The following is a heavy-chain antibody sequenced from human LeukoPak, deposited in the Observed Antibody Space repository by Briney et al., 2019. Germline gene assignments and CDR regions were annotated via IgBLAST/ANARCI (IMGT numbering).Heavy chain of an antibody. CDR3: AKDLRTFGYSSGWYHDY. CDR1: GFTFDDYG. J-gene: IGHJ4*02. CDR2: ISGSGGST. D-gene: IGHD6-19*01. Sequence: GGSLRLSCAASGFTFDDYGMSWVRQAPGKGLEWVSAISGSGGSTYYADSVKGRFTISRDNSKNTLYLQMNSLRAEDTAVYYCAKDLRTFGYSSGWYHDYWGQGTLVTVSS. V-gene: IGHV3-23*01.